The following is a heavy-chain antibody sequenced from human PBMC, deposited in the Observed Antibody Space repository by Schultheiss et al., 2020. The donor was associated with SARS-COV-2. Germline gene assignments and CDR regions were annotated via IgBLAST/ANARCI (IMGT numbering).Heavy chain of an antibody. D-gene: IGHD2-21*01. CDR3: AKRSGDSDASDY. V-gene: IGHV3-23*05. J-gene: IGHJ4*02. CDR2: IDGSSRT. CDR1: GFTFDDYA. Sequence: GGSLRLSCAASGFTFDDYAMHWVRQAPGKGLEWVASIDGSSRTSYADSVKGRFTISRDNSKNTVYLEMNSLRDEDTAMYYCAKRSGDSDASDYWGQGALVTVSS.